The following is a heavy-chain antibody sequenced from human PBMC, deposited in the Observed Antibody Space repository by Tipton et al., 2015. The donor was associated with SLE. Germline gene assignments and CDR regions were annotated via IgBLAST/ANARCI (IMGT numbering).Heavy chain of an antibody. CDR1: GYTFTSYG. J-gene: IGHJ4*02. D-gene: IGHD3-22*01. V-gene: IGHV1-18*04. CDR3: ARTKPYYYDSSGYLAPFDY. Sequence: QVQLVQSGPEVKKPGASVKVSCKASGYTFTSYGISWVRQAPGQGLEWMGWISAYNGNTNYAQKLQGRVTMTTDTSTSTAYMELRSLRSEDTAVYYCARTKPYYYDSSGYLAPFDYWGQGTLVTVSS. CDR2: ISAYNGNT.